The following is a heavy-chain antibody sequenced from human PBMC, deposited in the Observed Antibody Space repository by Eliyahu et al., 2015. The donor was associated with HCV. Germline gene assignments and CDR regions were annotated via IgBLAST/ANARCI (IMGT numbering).Heavy chain of an antibody. Sequence: QVQLEQSGAEVKKPGASVRVSCKASGYXFTSHXXHWVXQAPGXRLEWMGWINGGTGQTKYSEXLQDRVTMTRDTSATTVYMEFNSLRSEDTGVYYCVRGREGYNMGGYFDYWGQGTLVTVSS. CDR1: GYXFTSHX. CDR3: VRGREGYNMGGYFDY. V-gene: IGHV1-3*01. J-gene: IGHJ4*02. CDR2: INGGTGQT. D-gene: IGHD5-24*01.